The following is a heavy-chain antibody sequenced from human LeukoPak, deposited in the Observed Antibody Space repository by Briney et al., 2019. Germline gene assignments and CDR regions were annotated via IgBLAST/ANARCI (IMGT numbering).Heavy chain of an antibody. D-gene: IGHD6-6*01. Sequence: GGSLRLSCAASGSTFSSYAMSWVRQAPGKGLEWVSAIIGSGGSTYYADSVKGRFTISRDNSQNTLYLQMNSLRAEDTAVYYCAKEIDYISSSQFDCWGQGTLVTVSS. CDR1: GSTFSSYA. J-gene: IGHJ4*02. V-gene: IGHV3-23*01. CDR3: AKEIDYISSSQFDC. CDR2: IIGSGGST.